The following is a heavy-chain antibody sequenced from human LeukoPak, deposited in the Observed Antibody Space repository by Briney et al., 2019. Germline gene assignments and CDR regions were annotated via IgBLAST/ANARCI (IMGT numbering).Heavy chain of an antibody. V-gene: IGHV4-39*01. J-gene: IGHJ6*02. D-gene: IGHD3-10*01. CDR1: GGSFGGSSCY. CDR2: IYYSGCA. Sequence: PSETLSLTCTVPGGSFGGSSCYWGWIRQPPGKGLEWIGSIYYSGCAYYNPSLKSRVTISVDTSKNQFSLKLSSVTAADTAVYYCARHQYYGSGSYYYYGMDVWGQGTTVTVSS. CDR3: ARHQYYGSGSYYYYGMDV.